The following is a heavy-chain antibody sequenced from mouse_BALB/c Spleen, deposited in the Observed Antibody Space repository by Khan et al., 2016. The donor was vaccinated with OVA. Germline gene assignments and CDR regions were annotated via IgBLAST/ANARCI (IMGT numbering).Heavy chain of an antibody. CDR2: IAPGSGSS. D-gene: IGHD1-1*01. CDR1: GYTFTSYW. J-gene: IGHJ4*01. CDR3: ARENYYGNSRYAMDY. Sequence: DLVKPGASVKLSCKASGYTFTSYWINWIKQRPGQGLEWIGRIAPGSGSSYYNEMFKGKATLTVDTSSRTAYIQLSSLSSEDSAVYSCARENYYGNSRYAMDYWGQGTSVTVSS. V-gene: IGHV1S41*01.